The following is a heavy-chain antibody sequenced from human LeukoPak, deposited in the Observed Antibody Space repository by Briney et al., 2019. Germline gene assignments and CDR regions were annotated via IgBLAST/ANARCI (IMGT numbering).Heavy chain of an antibody. J-gene: IGHJ3*02. V-gene: IGHV3-74*01. CDR3: STGSGHAFDI. Sequence: SGGSLRLSCAASGFTFSSYWMHWVRQVPGKGLVWVSRINSGGSSTSYADSVKGRFTISRDNAKNTLYVQTNSLRAEDTAVYYCSTGSGHAFDIWGRGTMVTVSS. CDR1: GFTFSSYW. CDR2: INSGGSST. D-gene: IGHD3-10*01.